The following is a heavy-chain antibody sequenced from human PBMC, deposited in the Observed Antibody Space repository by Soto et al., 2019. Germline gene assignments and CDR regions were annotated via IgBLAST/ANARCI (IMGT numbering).Heavy chain of an antibody. Sequence: ASVKVSCKASGYTFTSYYMHWVRQAPGQGLEWMGIINPSGGSTSYAQKFQGRVTMTRDTSTSTVYMELSSLRSEDTAVYYCERDYSVDTIMVYYYYGMDVWGQGTTVTVSS. V-gene: IGHV1-46*01. J-gene: IGHJ6*02. D-gene: IGHD5-12*01. CDR3: ERDYSVDTIMVYYYYGMDV. CDR2: INPSGGST. CDR1: GYTFTSYY.